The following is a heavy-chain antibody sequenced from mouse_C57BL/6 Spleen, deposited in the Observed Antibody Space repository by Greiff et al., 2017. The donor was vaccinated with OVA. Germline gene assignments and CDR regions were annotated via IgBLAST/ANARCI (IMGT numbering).Heavy chain of an antibody. Sequence: QVQLQQSGAELVMPGASVKLSCTASGYTFTSYWMPWVRQRPGKGLEWIGEIDPSGSYTNYNQKLKGKSTLTVDKSSSTAYMQLSSLTSEDSAMYDCARSTTVVACYFDVWGKGTTVTVSS. D-gene: IGHD1-1*01. J-gene: IGHJ1*03. V-gene: IGHV1-69*01. CDR2: IDPSGSYT. CDR1: GYTFTSYW. CDR3: ARSTTVVACYFDV.